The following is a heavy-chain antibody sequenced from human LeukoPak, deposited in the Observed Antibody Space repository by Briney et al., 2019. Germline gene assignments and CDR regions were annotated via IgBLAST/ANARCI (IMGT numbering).Heavy chain of an antibody. J-gene: IGHJ6*02. V-gene: IGHV3-30*02. D-gene: IGHD1-1*01. CDR1: GFTFRNCA. CDR3: AKDPPHRYDLYYYYGMDV. Sequence: PGGSLRLSCAASGFTFRNCAMSWVRQAPGKGLEWVAFIRYDGSNKYYADSVKGRFTISRDNSKNTLYLQMNSLRAEDTAVYYCAKDPPHRYDLYYYYGMDVWGQGTTVTVSS. CDR2: IRYDGSNK.